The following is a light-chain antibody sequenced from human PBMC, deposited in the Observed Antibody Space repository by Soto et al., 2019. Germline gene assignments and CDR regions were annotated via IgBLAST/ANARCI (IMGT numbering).Light chain of an antibody. CDR2: DVS. Sequence: ALTQPRSVSGSPGQSVTISCTGTSSDVGGYNYVSWYQQHPGKAPKLMIYDVSKRPSGVPDRFSGSKSGNTASLTISGLQAEDEADYYCCSYAGSYTGVFGGGTKLTVL. CDR3: CSYAGSYTGV. V-gene: IGLV2-11*01. J-gene: IGLJ2*01. CDR1: SSDVGGYNY.